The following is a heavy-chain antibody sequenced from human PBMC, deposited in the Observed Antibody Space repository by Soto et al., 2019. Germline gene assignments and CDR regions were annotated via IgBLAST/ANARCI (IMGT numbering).Heavy chain of an antibody. CDR1: GGSFSGYY. CDR2: INHSGST. D-gene: IGHD2-2*01. V-gene: IGHV4-34*01. Sequence: KPSETLSLTCAVYGGSFSGYYWSWIRQPPGKGLEWIGEINHSGSTNYNPSLKSRVTISVDTSKNQFSLKLSSVTAADTAVYYCARVHKYQLLRGYYYYMDVWGKGTTVTVSS. J-gene: IGHJ6*03. CDR3: ARVHKYQLLRGYYYYMDV.